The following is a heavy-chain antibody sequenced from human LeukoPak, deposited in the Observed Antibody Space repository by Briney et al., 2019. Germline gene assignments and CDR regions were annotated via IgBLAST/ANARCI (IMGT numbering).Heavy chain of an antibody. V-gene: IGHV3-21*01. CDR1: GFSFSRFW. Sequence: GGSLRLSCADSGFSFSRFWMTWVRQAPGKGLEWVSSISHIGSYIYYSDSVKGRFTISRDNAKNSLYLQMNSLRAEDTAVYFCARDWGSWDFDFWGQGTLVTVSS. CDR2: ISHIGSYI. J-gene: IGHJ4*02. CDR3: ARDWGSWDFDF. D-gene: IGHD6-13*01.